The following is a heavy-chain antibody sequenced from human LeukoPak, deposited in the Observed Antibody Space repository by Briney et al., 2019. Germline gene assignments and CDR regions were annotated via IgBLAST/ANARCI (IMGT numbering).Heavy chain of an antibody. V-gene: IGHV3-53*01. D-gene: IGHD3-22*01. CDR1: GFTVSSNY. CDR2: IYSGGST. CDR3: ARGYYYDTWGIGY. J-gene: IGHJ4*02. Sequence: GGSLRLSCAASGFTVSSNYMSWVRQAPGKGLEWVSVIYSGGSTYYADSVKGRFTISRDNSKNTLYLQMNSLGAEDTAVYYCARGYYYDTWGIGYWGQGTLVTVSS.